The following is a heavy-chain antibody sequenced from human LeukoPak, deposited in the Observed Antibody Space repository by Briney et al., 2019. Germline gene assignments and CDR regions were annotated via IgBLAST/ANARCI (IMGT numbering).Heavy chain of an antibody. J-gene: IGHJ3*02. CDR1: GFTFTSSA. Sequence: SVKVSCKASGFTFTSSAMQWVRQARGQRLEWIGWIVVGSGSTNYAQKFQERVTITRDMSTSTAYMELSSLRSEDTAVYYCAASAGTVGAFDIWGQGTLVTVSS. V-gene: IGHV1-58*02. CDR2: IVVGSGST. CDR3: AASAGTVGAFDI. D-gene: IGHD6-13*01.